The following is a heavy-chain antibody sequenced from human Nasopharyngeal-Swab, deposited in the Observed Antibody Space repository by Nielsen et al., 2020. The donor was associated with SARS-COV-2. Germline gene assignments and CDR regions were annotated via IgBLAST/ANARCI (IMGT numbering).Heavy chain of an antibody. V-gene: IGHV3-23*03. CDR2: IYSGGSST. J-gene: IGHJ6*02. Sequence: GESLKISCAASGFTFSSYAMSWVRQAPGKGLEWVSVIYSGGSSTYYADSVKGRFTISRDNSKNTLYLQMNSLRAEDTAVYYCAKGGSWSDPYYYYYGMDVWGQGTTVTVSS. D-gene: IGHD6-13*01. CDR1: GFTFSSYA. CDR3: AKGGSWSDPYYYYYGMDV.